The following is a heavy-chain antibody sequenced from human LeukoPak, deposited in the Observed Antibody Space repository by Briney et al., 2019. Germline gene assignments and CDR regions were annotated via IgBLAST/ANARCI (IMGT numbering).Heavy chain of an antibody. J-gene: IGHJ4*02. CDR2: MNPNSGNT. D-gene: IGHD4-17*01. CDR1: GYTFTSYD. CDR3: ASQVTVTTDFSDY. V-gene: IGHV1-8*01. Sequence: ASVKVSCKASGYTFTSYDINWVRQATGQGLEWMGCMNPNSGNTGYAQKFQGRVTMTRNTSISTAYMELSSLRSEDTAVYYCASQVTVTTDFSDYWGQGTLVTVSS.